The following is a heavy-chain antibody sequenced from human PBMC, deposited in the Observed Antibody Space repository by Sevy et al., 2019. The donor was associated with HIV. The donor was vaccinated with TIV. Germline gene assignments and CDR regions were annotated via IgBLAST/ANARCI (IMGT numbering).Heavy chain of an antibody. D-gene: IGHD2-2*01. CDR1: GGSISSYY. CDR2: IYNSGSA. CDR3: ARVAACSSTSCLYFDY. J-gene: IGHJ4*02. Sequence: SETLSLTCTVSGGSISSYYWSWIRQPAGKGLEWIGRIYNSGSANYNPSLKSRVTMSVDTSKNQFSLKLSSVTAADTAVYYCARVAACSSTSCLYFDYWGQGTLVTVSS. V-gene: IGHV4-4*07.